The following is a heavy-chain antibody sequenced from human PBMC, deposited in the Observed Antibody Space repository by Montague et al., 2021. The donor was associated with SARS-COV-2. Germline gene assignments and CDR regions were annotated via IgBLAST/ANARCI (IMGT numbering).Heavy chain of an antibody. CDR2: IYHDGST. CDR1: GGSISSYY. D-gene: IGHD4-23*01. Sequence: SETLSLTCTVSGGSISSYYWTWIRQPPGKGLESIGYIYHDGSTKYNPSLKSRVTISVDTSKNQFSLKQSSVSVADTAVYYCARGGGNSAYYYNYTIDVWGQGTTVTVSS. CDR3: ARGGGNSAYYYNYTIDV. V-gene: IGHV4-59*13. J-gene: IGHJ6*02.